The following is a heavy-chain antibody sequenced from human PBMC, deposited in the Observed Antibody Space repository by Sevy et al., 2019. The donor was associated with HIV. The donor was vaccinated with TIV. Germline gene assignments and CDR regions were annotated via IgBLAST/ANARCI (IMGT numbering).Heavy chain of an antibody. D-gene: IGHD1-26*01. CDR1: GYTFTSYG. CDR3: ARAPSGSQGPEQYFHH. CDR2: ISTYNGDT. J-gene: IGHJ1*01. Sequence: ASVKVSCKTFGYTFTSYGISWVRQAPGQGLEWMGWISTYNGDTNSAQKLQGRVTMTTDTSTSTAYMELRSLRSDDTAVYYCARAPSGSQGPEQYFHHWGQGTLVTVSS. V-gene: IGHV1-18*01.